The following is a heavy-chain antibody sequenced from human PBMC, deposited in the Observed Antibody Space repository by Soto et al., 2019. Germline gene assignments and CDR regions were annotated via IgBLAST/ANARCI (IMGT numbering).Heavy chain of an antibody. V-gene: IGHV4-39*07. CDR2: IYYSGST. D-gene: IGHD6-13*01. J-gene: IGHJ4*02. Sequence: SETLSLTCTVSGGSISSSSYYWGWIRQPPGKGLEWIGSIYYSGSTYYNPSLKSRVTISVDTSKNQFSLKLSSVTAADTAVYYCARRSAAGFDYWGQGTLVTVSS. CDR3: ARRSAAGFDY. CDR1: GGSISSSSYY.